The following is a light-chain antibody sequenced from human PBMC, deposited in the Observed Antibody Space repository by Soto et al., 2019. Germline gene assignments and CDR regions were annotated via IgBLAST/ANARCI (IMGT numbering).Light chain of an antibody. J-gene: IGKJ3*01. V-gene: IGKV3-11*01. CDR3: QQRNDWPT. CDR2: VAS. Sequence: EIVLPQSPPPLPFSPGEKAPLSSGAGHSITTYLACNQQKLGQAPRVLIYVASKRATGIPARFSGSGSGTVFTLTISSLEPEDFAVYYCQQRNDWPTFGPGTKVDIK. CDR1: HSITTY.